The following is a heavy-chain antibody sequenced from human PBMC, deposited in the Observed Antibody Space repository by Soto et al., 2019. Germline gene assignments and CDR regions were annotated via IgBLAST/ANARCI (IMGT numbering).Heavy chain of an antibody. Sequence: QVQLVQSGAEVKKPGSSGKLSCKASGGTFSSYTISWVRQAPGQGLEWMGRIIPILGIANYAQKFQGRVTITADKSTSTAYMELSRLRSEDTGVNYCARRSAWFGELYFDYWGQGTLVTVSS. CDR3: ARRSAWFGELYFDY. J-gene: IGHJ4*02. CDR2: IIPILGIA. V-gene: IGHV1-69*02. CDR1: GGTFSSYT. D-gene: IGHD3-10*01.